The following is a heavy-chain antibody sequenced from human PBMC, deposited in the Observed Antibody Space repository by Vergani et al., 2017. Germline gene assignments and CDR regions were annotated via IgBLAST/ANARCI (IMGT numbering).Heavy chain of an antibody. CDR2: IYYSGST. V-gene: IGHV4-39*01. D-gene: IGHD6-19*01. CDR3: ARHSTVEWLVKLGWIDP. J-gene: IGHJ5*02. CDR1: GASIRSSNYY. Sequence: QLQLQESGPGLVKPSATLSLTFSVPGASIRSSNYYWGWIRQPPGKGLEWIASIYYSGSTYYNPSLKSRVPISVDTSKNQFSLKLSSVTAADPAVYFCARHSTVEWLVKLGWIDPWGQGILVTVSS.